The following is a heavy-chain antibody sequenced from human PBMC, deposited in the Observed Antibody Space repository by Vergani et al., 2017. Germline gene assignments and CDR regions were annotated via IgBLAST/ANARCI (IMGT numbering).Heavy chain of an antibody. CDR3: TTGDQWLVQRDLGY. CDR1: GFTFSNAW. Sequence: EVQLVESGGGLVKPVGSLRLSCAASGFTFSNAWMSWVRQAPGKGLEWVGRIKSKTDGGTTDYAAPVKGRFTISRDDSKNTLYLQMNSLKTEDTAVYYCTTGDQWLVQRDLGYWGQGTLVTVSS. J-gene: IGHJ4*02. CDR2: IKSKTDGGTT. V-gene: IGHV3-15*01. D-gene: IGHD6-19*01.